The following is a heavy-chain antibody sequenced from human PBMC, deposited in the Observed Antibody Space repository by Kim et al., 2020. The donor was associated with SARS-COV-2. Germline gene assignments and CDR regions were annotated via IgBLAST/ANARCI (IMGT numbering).Heavy chain of an antibody. D-gene: IGHD3-10*01. J-gene: IGHJ6*02. CDR1: GYTFTSYY. Sequence: ASVKVSCKASGYTFTSYYMHWVRQAPGQGLEWMGIINPSGGSTSYAQKFQGRVTMTRDTSTSTVYMELSSLRSEDTAVYYCARGRVPRAYYYYGMDVWGQGTTVTVSS. CDR3: ARGRVPRAYYYYGMDV. CDR2: INPSGGST. V-gene: IGHV1-46*01.